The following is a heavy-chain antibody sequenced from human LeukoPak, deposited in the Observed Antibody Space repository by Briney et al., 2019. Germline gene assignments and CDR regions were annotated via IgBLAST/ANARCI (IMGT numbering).Heavy chain of an antibody. D-gene: IGHD1-26*01. J-gene: IGHJ4*02. CDR2: ISSSGSSI. Sequence: GGSLRLSCAASGFIFSDYYMSWLRQAPGKGLEWLSYISSSGSSIYYADSVKGRFTISRDNAKNSLYLQMNSLRAGDTAVYYCVRDFDGGSRDYWGQGTLVTVSS. CDR1: GFIFSDYY. CDR3: VRDFDGGSRDY. V-gene: IGHV3-11*01.